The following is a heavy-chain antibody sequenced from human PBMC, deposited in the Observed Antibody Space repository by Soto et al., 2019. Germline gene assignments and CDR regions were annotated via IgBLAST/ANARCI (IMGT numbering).Heavy chain of an antibody. Sequence: GGSLRLSCAASGFTVSSNYMSWVRQAPGKGLEWVSVIYSGGSTYYADSVKGRFTISRDNSKNTLYLQMNSLRAEDTAVYYCAREARMDGMDVWGQGTTVTVSS. V-gene: IGHV3-53*01. CDR2: IYSGGST. J-gene: IGHJ6*02. CDR3: AREARMDGMDV. D-gene: IGHD2-15*01. CDR1: GFTVSSNY.